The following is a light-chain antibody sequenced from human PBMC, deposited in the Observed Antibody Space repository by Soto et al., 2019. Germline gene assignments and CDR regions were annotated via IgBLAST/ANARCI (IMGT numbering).Light chain of an antibody. CDR3: QQYCSSLYT. Sequence: EIVLTQSPGTLSLSPGERATLSCRASQSVSSSYLAWYQQKPGQAPRLLIYGASSRATGIPDRFSGSGSGTDFTLTISRLEPEDFAVYYCQQYCSSLYTFGQGNKLEIK. V-gene: IGKV3-20*01. CDR2: GAS. CDR1: QSVSSSY. J-gene: IGKJ2*01.